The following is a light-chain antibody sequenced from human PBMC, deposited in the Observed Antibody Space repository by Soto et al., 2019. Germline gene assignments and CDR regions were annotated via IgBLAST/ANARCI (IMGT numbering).Light chain of an antibody. CDR2: DTT. CDR1: TGAVTGGHF. V-gene: IGLV7-46*01. J-gene: IGLJ1*01. CDR3: LLSCSGARPYV. Sequence: QAVVTQEPSLTVSPRGTVTLTCGSSTGAVTGGHFPYWFQQKPGQAPKTLIYDTTNKHSWTPARFSGSLLGGKAALTLSGARPEDEAEYSCLLSCSGARPYVFGTGTKLIVL.